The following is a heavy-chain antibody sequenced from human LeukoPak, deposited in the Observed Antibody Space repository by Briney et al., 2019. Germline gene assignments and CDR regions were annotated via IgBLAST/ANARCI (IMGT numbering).Heavy chain of an antibody. CDR2: IYSGGST. D-gene: IGHD4-17*01. Sequence: GGSLRLSCAASGFTVSSNYMSWVRQAPGKGLEWVSVIYSGGSTYYADSVKGRFTISRDNSKNTLYLQMNSLRAEDTAVYYCAVDYGDYEYFQHWGQGTLVTVSS. J-gene: IGHJ1*01. V-gene: IGHV3-53*01. CDR1: GFTVSSNY. CDR3: AVDYGDYEYFQH.